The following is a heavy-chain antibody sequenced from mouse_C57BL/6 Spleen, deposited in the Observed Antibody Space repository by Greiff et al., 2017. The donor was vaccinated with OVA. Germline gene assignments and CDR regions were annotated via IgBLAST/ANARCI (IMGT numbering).Heavy chain of an antibody. CDR1: GYTFTSYW. CDR3: AIFYDYGGAWFAY. V-gene: IGHV1-74*01. D-gene: IGHD2-4*01. CDR2: IHPSDSDT. J-gene: IGHJ3*01. Sequence: VKLMESGAELVKPGASVKVSCKASGYTFTSYWMHWVKQRPGQGLEWIGRIHPSDSDTNYNQKFKGKATLTVDKSSSTAYMQLSSLTSEDSAVYYCAIFYDYGGAWFAYWGQGTLVTVSA.